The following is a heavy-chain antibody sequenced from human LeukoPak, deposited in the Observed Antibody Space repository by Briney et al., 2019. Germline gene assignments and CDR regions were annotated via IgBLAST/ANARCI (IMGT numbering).Heavy chain of an antibody. J-gene: IGHJ4*02. CDR3: AREDTAVAVDY. CDR2: ISTSSSHI. Sequence: PGGSLRLSCAASGFTFSSYYMHWVRQAPGKGLEWVSSISTSSSHIYYSDSIKGRFTISRDNAKNSVYLQMNSPRAEDTAVYYCAREDTAVAVDYWGQGILVTVSS. V-gene: IGHV3-21*01. D-gene: IGHD5-18*01. CDR1: GFTFSSYY.